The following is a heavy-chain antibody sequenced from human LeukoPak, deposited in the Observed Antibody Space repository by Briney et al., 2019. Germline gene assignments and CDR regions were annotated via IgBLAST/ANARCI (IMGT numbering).Heavy chain of an antibody. V-gene: IGHV1-18*01. D-gene: IGHD2/OR15-2a*01. CDR1: GYTFINYG. CDR2: RSPYKGKT. J-gene: IGHJ5*02. Sequence: ASMKVSCKASGYTFINYGITWVRQAPGQGLEWMGWRSPYKGKTNYAQKLQGRVTMTTDTTTNTAYMELRSLRTDDTAVYYCARGGIDIVSVPVSNWFDPWGQGTLVTVSS. CDR3: ARGGIDIVSVPVSNWFDP.